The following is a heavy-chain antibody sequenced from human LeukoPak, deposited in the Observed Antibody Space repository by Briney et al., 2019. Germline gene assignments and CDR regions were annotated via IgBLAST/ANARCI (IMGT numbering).Heavy chain of an antibody. J-gene: IGHJ4*02. CDR1: GGSISSYY. CDR2: IYYSGST. V-gene: IGHV4-59*12. CDR3: ARGRGWIVVAPPDY. Sequence: SETLSLTCTVSGGSISSYYWSWIRQPPGKGLEWIGYIYYSGSTNYNPSLKSRVTISVDTSKNQFSLKLSSVTAADTAVYYCARGRGWIVVAPPDYWGQGTLVTVSS. D-gene: IGHD2-2*01.